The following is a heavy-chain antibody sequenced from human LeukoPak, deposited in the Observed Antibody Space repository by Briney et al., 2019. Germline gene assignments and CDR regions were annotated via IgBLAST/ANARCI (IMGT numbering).Heavy chain of an antibody. CDR3: ARLPGCSGYDFQVPYYFDY. J-gene: IGHJ4*02. CDR2: IYPGDSDT. V-gene: IGHV5-51*01. Sequence: GESLQISCKGSGYSFTSYWIGWVRQMPGKGLEWMGIIYPGDSDTRYSPSFQGQVTISADKSISTAYLQWSSLKASDTAMYYCARLPGCSGYDFQVPYYFDYWGQGTLVTVSS. CDR1: GYSFTSYW. D-gene: IGHD5-12*01.